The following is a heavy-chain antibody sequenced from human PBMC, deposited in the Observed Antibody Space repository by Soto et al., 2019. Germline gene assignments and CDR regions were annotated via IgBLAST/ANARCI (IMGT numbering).Heavy chain of an antibody. D-gene: IGHD3-10*01. CDR3: ATFGGLDTT. CDR2: IVPISATA. J-gene: IGHJ5*02. V-gene: IGHV1-69*01. CDR1: GGTFSNLP. Sequence: QVQLVQSGAEVRKPGSSVKVSCKASGGTFSNLPINWVRQAPGQGLEWMGVIVPISATANYAQQFQVRVTITADESTNTAYMELSSLRSGDTAVYYCATFGGLDTTWGQGTLVTVSS.